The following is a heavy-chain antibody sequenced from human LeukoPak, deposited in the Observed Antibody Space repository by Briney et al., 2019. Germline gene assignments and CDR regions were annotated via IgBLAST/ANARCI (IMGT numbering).Heavy chain of an antibody. Sequence: GRSLRLSCAASGSTFSIYGMHWVRQAPGKGLEWVAIIWADGIKKFYADSVKGRFTVSRDNFKNMLYLQMNSLRVEDTALYFCARGYSDNNYINWGQGTLVTVSS. D-gene: IGHD5-12*01. CDR1: GSTFSIYG. CDR3: ARGYSDNNYIN. J-gene: IGHJ4*02. CDR2: IWADGIKK. V-gene: IGHV3-33*01.